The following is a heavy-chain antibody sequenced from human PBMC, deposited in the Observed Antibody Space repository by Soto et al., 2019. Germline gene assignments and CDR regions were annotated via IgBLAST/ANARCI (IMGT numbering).Heavy chain of an antibody. J-gene: IGHJ2*01. CDR3: ARVHCSGSSCDWYFDL. CDR2: IGTSGDT. CDR1: GFTFSSYD. Sequence: EVQLVESGGGLVQPGGSLRLSCAASGFTFSSYDMHWVRQATGKGLEWVSTIGTSGDTYYPDSARGRFTISRENAKNALYLQMNSLRAEDTAVYYCARVHCSGSSCDWYFDLWGRGTLVTVSS. V-gene: IGHV3-13*01. D-gene: IGHD2-15*01.